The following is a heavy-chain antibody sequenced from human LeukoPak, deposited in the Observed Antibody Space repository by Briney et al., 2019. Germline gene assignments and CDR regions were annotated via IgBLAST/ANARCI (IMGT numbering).Heavy chain of an antibody. CDR1: GYTFTSYD. CDR3: ARGSMVGATAIDY. CDR2: MNPNSGNT. V-gene: IGHV1-8*03. Sequence: ASVKVSCKASGYTFTSYDINWVRQATGQGLEWMRWMNPNSGNTGYAQKFQGRVTITRNTSISTAYMELSSLRSEDTAVYYCARGSMVGATAIDYWGQGTLVTVSS. D-gene: IGHD1-26*01. J-gene: IGHJ4*02.